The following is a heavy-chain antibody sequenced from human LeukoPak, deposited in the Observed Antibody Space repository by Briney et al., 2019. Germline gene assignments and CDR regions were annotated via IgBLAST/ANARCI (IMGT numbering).Heavy chain of an antibody. D-gene: IGHD5-24*01. CDR1: GGSIISGSCY. CDR2: IYTSGST. CDR3: ARGRWTSSNYKWFDP. Sequence: PSQTLSLTCTVSGGSIISGSCYWSWIRQPAGKGLEWIGRIYTSGSTNYNPSLKSRVTISVDTSKNQFSLKLSSVTAADTAVYYCARGRWTSSNYKWFDPWGQGTLVTVSS. J-gene: IGHJ5*02. V-gene: IGHV4-61*02.